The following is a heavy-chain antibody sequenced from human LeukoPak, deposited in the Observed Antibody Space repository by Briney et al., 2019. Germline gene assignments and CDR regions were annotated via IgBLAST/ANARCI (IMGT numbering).Heavy chain of an antibody. CDR2: TYYRSKWYN. D-gene: IGHD6-25*01. V-gene: IGHV6-1*01. CDR1: GDSVSSNSAA. Sequence: SQILSLTCAISGDSVSSNSAAWNWIRQSPSRGLEWLGRTYYRSKWYNDYALSVKSRISVIPDTSKNQFSLELNSMTPEDTAVYYCARAAAGRSGDAFDYWGQGTLVTVSS. CDR3: ARAAAGRSGDAFDY. J-gene: IGHJ4*02.